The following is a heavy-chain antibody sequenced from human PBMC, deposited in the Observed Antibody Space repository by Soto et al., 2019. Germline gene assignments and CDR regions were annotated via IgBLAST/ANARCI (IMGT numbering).Heavy chain of an antibody. CDR2: IIPILGIA. D-gene: IGHD6-13*01. CDR1: GGTFSSYT. CDR3: AGGGKAAAGNDAVDI. J-gene: IGHJ3*02. Sequence: QVQLVQSGAEVKKPGSSVKVSCKASGGTFSSYTISWVRQAPGQGLEWMGRIIPILGIANYAQKFQGRVTLPADKPTSTAYMERRSLSSGDTAVYYGAGGGKAAAGNDAVDIGGQGTMAPVSS. V-gene: IGHV1-69*02.